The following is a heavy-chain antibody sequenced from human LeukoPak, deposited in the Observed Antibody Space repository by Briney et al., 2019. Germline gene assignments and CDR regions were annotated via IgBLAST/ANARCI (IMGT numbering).Heavy chain of an antibody. Sequence: GGSLRLSCAASGFTFSSYSMNWVRQAPGKGLEWVSYISSSSTTINYADSVKGRFTISRDNAKNSLYLQMNSLRAEDTAVYYCARVSRVYYDSSGYPYWGQGTLVTVSP. CDR3: ARVSRVYYDSSGYPY. V-gene: IGHV3-48*01. J-gene: IGHJ4*02. D-gene: IGHD3-22*01. CDR2: ISSSSTTI. CDR1: GFTFSSYS.